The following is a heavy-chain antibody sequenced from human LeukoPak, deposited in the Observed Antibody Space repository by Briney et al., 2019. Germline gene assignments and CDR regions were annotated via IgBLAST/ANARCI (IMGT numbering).Heavy chain of an antibody. Sequence: PSETLSLTCTVSGGSISSYYWSWIRQPPGKGLEWIGYIYYSGSTNYNPSLKSRVTISVDTSKNQFSLKLSSVTAADTAVYYCARHLNGVLLWFGELLHDAFDIWGQGTMVTVSS. J-gene: IGHJ3*02. D-gene: IGHD3-10*01. CDR3: ARHLNGVLLWFGELLHDAFDI. CDR2: IYYSGST. V-gene: IGHV4-59*08. CDR1: GGSISSYY.